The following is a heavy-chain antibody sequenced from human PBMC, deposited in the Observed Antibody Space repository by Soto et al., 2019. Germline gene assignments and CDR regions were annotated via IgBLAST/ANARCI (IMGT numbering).Heavy chain of an antibody. Sequence: GGSLRLSCVASGFTFSGYSMNWVRQAPGKGLEWVSYISPSSSAIHYADSVKGRFTISRDNDKNSLFLQMNSLRAEDTAAYYCARAAYSSGPDYWGQGTLVTVSS. D-gene: IGHD6-25*01. CDR1: GFTFSGYS. J-gene: IGHJ4*02. CDR3: ARAAYSSGPDY. CDR2: ISPSSSAI. V-gene: IGHV3-48*01.